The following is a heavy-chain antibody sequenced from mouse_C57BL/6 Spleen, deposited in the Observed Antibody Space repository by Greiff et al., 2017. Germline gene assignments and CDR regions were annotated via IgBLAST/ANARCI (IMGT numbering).Heavy chain of an antibody. Sequence: DVMLVESGPGLAKPSQTLSLTCSVTGYSITSDYWNWIRKFPGNKLEYMGYISYSGSTYYNPSLKSRISITRDTSKNQYYLQLNSVTTEDTATYYCARRYGSSYWYFDVWGTGTTVTVSS. D-gene: IGHD1-1*01. CDR2: ISYSGST. J-gene: IGHJ1*03. V-gene: IGHV3-8*01. CDR3: ARRYGSSYWYFDV. CDR1: GYSITSDY.